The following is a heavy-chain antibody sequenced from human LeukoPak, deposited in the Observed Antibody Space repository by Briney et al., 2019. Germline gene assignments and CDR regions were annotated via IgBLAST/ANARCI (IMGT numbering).Heavy chain of an antibody. J-gene: IGHJ5*02. Sequence: GGSLRLSCAASGFTFSSYAMSWVRQAPGKGLEWVSAISGSGGSTYYADSVKGRFTISRDNSNNTLHLQMNSLRPDDSALYYCAREDNPLWFDPWGQGTLVTVSS. V-gene: IGHV3-23*01. CDR1: GFTFSSYA. D-gene: IGHD1-1*01. CDR2: ISGSGGST. CDR3: AREDNPLWFDP.